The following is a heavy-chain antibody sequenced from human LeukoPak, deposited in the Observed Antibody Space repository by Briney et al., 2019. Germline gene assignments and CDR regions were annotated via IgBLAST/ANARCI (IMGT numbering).Heavy chain of an antibody. Sequence: PGGSLRLSCAASGFIFSRYAMTWVRQAPGEGLEWVSGISGSGGSGIGRNSADSVKGRFTISRDNSKNTLYLQMNSLRAEDTAIYYCAKGLSRQLLSDFDYWGRGTLVTVSS. V-gene: IGHV3-23*01. J-gene: IGHJ4*02. CDR3: AKGLSRQLLSDFDY. CDR2: ISGSGGSGIGR. D-gene: IGHD1-1*01. CDR1: GFIFSRYA.